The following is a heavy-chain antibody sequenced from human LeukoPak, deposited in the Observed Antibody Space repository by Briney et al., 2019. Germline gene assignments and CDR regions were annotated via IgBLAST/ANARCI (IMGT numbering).Heavy chain of an antibody. CDR2: VYYTGST. V-gene: IGHV4-59*08. CDR1: GGSISSYY. CDR3: ATSSDTASAY. Sequence: PLETLSLTCTVSGGSISSYYWSWIRQPPGKGLEWIGYVYYTGSTNYNPSLKSRVTISIDTSKNQFSLKLSSVTAADTAVYHCATSSDTASAYWGQGTLVTVFS. J-gene: IGHJ4*02. D-gene: IGHD5-18*01.